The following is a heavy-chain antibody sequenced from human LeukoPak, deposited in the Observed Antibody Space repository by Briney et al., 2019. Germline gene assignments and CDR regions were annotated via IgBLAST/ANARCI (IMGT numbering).Heavy chain of an antibody. V-gene: IGHV3-23*01. Sequence: GGSLRLSCAVSGITLSNYGMSWVRQAPGKGPEWVAGLSDSGGSTKYADSVKGRFTISRDNPKNTLFLQMNSLRAEDTAVYFCAKRGVVIRVVLVGFHKEAYYFESWGQGALVTVSS. CDR2: LSDSGGST. D-gene: IGHD3/OR15-3a*01. CDR3: AKRGVVIRVVLVGFHKEAYYFES. J-gene: IGHJ4*02. CDR1: GITLSNYG.